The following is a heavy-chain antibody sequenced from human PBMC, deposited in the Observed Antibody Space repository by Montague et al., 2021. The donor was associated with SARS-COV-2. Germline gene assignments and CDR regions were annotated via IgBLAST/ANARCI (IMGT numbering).Heavy chain of an antibody. V-gene: IGHV4-59*01. J-gene: IGHJ6*02. CDR3: ARGIAAHGFYYYGMDV. Sequence: SETLSLTCTVSGGSISSYYWSWIRQSPGKGLEWIGYIYYSGSTNYNPSLKSQVAISVDTSKNQFSLKLSSVTAADTAVYYCARGIAAHGFYYYGMDVWGQGTTVTVSS. CDR1: GGSISSYY. CDR2: IYYSGST. D-gene: IGHD6-25*01.